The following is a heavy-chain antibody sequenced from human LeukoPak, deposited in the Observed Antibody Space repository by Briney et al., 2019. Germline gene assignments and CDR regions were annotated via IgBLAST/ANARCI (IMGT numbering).Heavy chain of an antibody. CDR1: GYTFTGYY. D-gene: IGHD3-22*01. CDR3: ARRVFTYYYDSSGSDAFDI. CDR2: INPNSGGT. J-gene: IGHJ3*02. V-gene: IGHV1-2*02. Sequence: ASVKVSCKASGYTFTGYYMHWVRQAPGQGLEWMGWINPNSGGTNYAQKFQGRVTMTRDTSISTAYMELSRPRSDDTAVYYCARRVFTYYYDSSGSDAFDIWGQGTMVTVSS.